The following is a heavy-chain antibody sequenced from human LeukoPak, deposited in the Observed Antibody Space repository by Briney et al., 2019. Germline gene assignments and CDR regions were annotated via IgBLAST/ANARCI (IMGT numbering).Heavy chain of an antibody. V-gene: IGHV4-34*01. CDR2: INHSGST. J-gene: IGHJ5*02. D-gene: IGHD5-18*01. Sequence: SETLSLTCAVYGGSFSGYYWSWIRQPPGKGLEWIGEINHSGSTNYNPSLKSRVTISVDTSKNQFSLKLSSVTAADTAVYYCARVRLRGYTSPRWFDPWGQGTLVTVSS. CDR3: ARVRLRGYTSPRWFDP. CDR1: GGSFSGYY.